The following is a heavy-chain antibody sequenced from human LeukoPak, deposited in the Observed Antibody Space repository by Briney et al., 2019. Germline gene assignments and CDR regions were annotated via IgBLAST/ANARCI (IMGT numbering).Heavy chain of an antibody. V-gene: IGHV4-34*01. Sequence: SETLSLTCAVYGGSFSGYYWSWIRQPPGKGLEWIGEINHSGSTNYNPSLKSRVTISVDTSKNQFSLKLSSVTAADTAVYYCARGVRYCSGGSCYNYYYYGMDVWGQGTTVTVSS. CDR2: INHSGST. J-gene: IGHJ6*02. D-gene: IGHD2-15*01. CDR1: GGSFSGYY. CDR3: ARGVRYCSGGSCYNYYYYGMDV.